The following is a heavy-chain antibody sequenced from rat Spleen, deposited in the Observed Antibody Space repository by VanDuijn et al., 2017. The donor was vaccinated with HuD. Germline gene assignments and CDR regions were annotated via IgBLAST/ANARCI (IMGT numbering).Heavy chain of an antibody. Sequence: EVQLVESGGGLVQPGRSMNLSCTVSGFTFTNYDMAWVRQAPTKSPEWVASISFDGTATYYRDSVRGRFTISRDDTKSSLYLQMNSLRSEDTATYYCTTENYWFAYWGQGTLVTVSS. CDR1: GFTFTNYD. D-gene: IGHD1-10*01. CDR3: TTENYWFAY. J-gene: IGHJ3*01. V-gene: IGHV5-20*01. CDR2: ISFDGTAT.